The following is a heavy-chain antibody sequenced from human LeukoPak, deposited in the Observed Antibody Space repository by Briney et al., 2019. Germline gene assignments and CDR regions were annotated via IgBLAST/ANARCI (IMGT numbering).Heavy chain of an antibody. D-gene: IGHD3-10*01. J-gene: IGHJ5*02. CDR3: ARDSGTTGEVKFDP. Sequence: SETLSLTCTVSGGSISSYYRSWIRQPAGKGLEWIGSIYSSGSTDYNPSLKSRVTMSVDTSKNKFSLKLSSVTAADTAVYYCARDSGTTGEVKFDPWGQGTLVTVSS. CDR1: GGSISSYY. V-gene: IGHV4-4*07. CDR2: IYSSGST.